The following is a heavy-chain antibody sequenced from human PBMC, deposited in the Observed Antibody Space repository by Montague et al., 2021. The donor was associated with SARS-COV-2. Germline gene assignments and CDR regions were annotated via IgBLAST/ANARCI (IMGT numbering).Heavy chain of an antibody. CDR1: GGSISSPDYY. CDR2: ISYAGRT. J-gene: IGHJ4*02. V-gene: IGHV4-39*01. Sequence: SETLSLTCTVSGGSISSPDYYWGWIRQSPGMGLEWIGCISYAGRTYYALSLRSRVSFSLDTSKNHFSLSLNSVTAADTAVYFCSRQLPSYCSTNKCYPNYFDVWGQGAMVTVSS. CDR3: SRQLPSYCSTNKCYPNYFDV. D-gene: IGHD2-2*01.